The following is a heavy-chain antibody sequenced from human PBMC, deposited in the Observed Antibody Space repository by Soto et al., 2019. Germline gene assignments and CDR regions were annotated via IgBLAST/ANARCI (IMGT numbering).Heavy chain of an antibody. Sequence: QVQLVQSGAEVKKPGSSVKVSCKASGGTFSSYAISWVRQAPGQGLEWMGGIIPIFGTANYAQKFQGRVTITADESTSTAYMELSSLRSEDTAVYYCARETGIAVAGNLDAFDIWGQGTMVTVSS. CDR2: IIPIFGTA. J-gene: IGHJ3*02. CDR3: ARETGIAVAGNLDAFDI. V-gene: IGHV1-69*01. CDR1: GGTFSSYA. D-gene: IGHD6-19*01.